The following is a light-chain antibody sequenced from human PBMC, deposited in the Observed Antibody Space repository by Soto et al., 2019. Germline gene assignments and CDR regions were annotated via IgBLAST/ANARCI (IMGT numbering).Light chain of an antibody. Sequence: QSALTQPPSASGSPGQSLTISCKGSNRDVGAYKYVSWYQQRPGTAPKVVIYDNHQRPSGVPDRFSGSKSGTSASLGISGLQPEDEADYYCASWDNSLNGLVFGGGTKLTVL. CDR1: NRDVGAYKY. CDR3: ASWDNSLNGLV. J-gene: IGLJ3*02. CDR2: DNH. V-gene: IGLV2-8*01.